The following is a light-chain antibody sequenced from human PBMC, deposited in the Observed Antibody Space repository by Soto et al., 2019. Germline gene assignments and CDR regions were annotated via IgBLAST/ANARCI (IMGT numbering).Light chain of an antibody. V-gene: IGKV3-11*01. CDR3: QQRSEWPAT. J-gene: IGKJ2*01. CDR2: DAS. Sequence: EIVLTQSPATLSLSPGEVATLSCRASQTVSSYLAWYQQKPGQAPRLLIYDASNRATGIPARFSGSGSGTDFTLTIGSLEPEDFAVYYCQQRSEWPATFGQGTKVEI. CDR1: QTVSSY.